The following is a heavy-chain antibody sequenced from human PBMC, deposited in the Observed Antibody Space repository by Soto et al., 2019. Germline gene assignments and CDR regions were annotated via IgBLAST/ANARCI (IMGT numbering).Heavy chain of an antibody. CDR2: IWYDGSNK. Sequence: GGSLRLSCAASGFTFSSYGMHWVRQAPGKGLEWVAVIWYDGSNKYYADSVKGRFTISRDNSKNTLYLQMNSLRAEDTAVYYCAREGVEMATIIGPPGYWGQGTLVTVSS. V-gene: IGHV3-33*01. CDR1: GFTFSSYG. CDR3: AREGVEMATIIGPPGY. D-gene: IGHD5-12*01. J-gene: IGHJ4*02.